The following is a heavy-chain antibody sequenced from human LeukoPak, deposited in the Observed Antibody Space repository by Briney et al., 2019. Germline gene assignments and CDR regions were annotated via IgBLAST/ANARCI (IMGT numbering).Heavy chain of an antibody. CDR1: GGSISSSSYY. V-gene: IGHV4-61*01. CDR3: ARYYYESSGYYVLDY. CDR2: IYYSGST. J-gene: IGHJ4*02. D-gene: IGHD3-22*01. Sequence: PSETLSLTCTVSGGSISSSSYYWSWIRQPPGKGLEWIGYIYYSGSTNYNPSLKSRVTISVDTSKNQFSLKLSSVTAADTAVYYCARYYYESSGYYVLDYWGQGTLVTVSS.